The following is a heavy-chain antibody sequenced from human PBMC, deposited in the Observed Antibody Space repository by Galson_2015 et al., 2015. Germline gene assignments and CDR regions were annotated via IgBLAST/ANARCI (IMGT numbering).Heavy chain of an antibody. CDR2: TRTIGDG. CDR3: ATLFPRVAGHVDA. CDR1: GFTFSAYA. J-gene: IGHJ5*02. D-gene: IGHD6-19*01. V-gene: IGHV3-23*01. Sequence: SLRLSCAASGFTFSAYAMIWVRQAPGKGLEWVSGTRTIGDGYADSVRGRFTISRDNSKNTLFLQMDSLRAEDTGFYYCATLFPRVAGHVDAWGLGTLVTVSS.